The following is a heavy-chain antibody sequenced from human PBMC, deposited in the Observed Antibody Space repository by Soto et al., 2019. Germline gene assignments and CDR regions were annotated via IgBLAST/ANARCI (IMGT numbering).Heavy chain of an antibody. D-gene: IGHD5-12*01. CDR1: GGTFDDLG. V-gene: IGHV3-9*01. Sequence: PGLSMRLSSAVAGGTFDDLGMRWVRQAKGKGLEWVSSISWNSGRIGYADSVKGRFTISRDNAKNSLYLQMHSLRAEDTASYYCAKDISRDIVATSLPDIWGQGTMVT. CDR2: ISWNSGRI. CDR3: AKDISRDIVATSLPDI. J-gene: IGHJ3*02.